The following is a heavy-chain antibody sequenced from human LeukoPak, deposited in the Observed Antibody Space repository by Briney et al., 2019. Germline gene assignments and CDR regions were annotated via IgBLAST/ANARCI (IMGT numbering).Heavy chain of an antibody. CDR3: ARGQGKASFDY. D-gene: IGHD3-10*01. CDR1: GFTFSSYA. J-gene: IGHJ4*02. V-gene: IGHV3-30*14. CDR2: ISYDGSNK. Sequence: TGGSLRLSCAASGFTFSSYAMHWVRQAPGKGLEWVAVISYDGSNKYYADSVKGRFTISRDKSNNTLYLQMNSLRAEDTAVYYCARGQGKASFDYWGQGTLVTVSS.